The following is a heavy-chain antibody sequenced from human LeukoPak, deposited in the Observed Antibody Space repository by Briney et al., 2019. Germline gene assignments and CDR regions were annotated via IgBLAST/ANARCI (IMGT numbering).Heavy chain of an antibody. CDR3: ARVGYYGSGSLSALDY. CDR2: IIPIFGTA. Sequence: ASVKVSCKASGGTFSSYAISWVRQAPGQGLEWMGGIIPIFGTANYAQKFQGRVTITADESTSTAYMELNSLRAEDTAVYYCARVGYYGSGSLSALDYWGQGTLVTVSS. D-gene: IGHD3-10*01. CDR1: GGTFSSYA. V-gene: IGHV1-69*13. J-gene: IGHJ4*02.